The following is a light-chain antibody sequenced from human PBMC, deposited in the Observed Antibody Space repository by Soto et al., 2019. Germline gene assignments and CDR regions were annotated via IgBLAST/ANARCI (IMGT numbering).Light chain of an antibody. CDR3: QQRSNWPIT. V-gene: IGKV3-11*01. J-gene: IGKJ5*01. CDR2: DAS. Sequence: EIVLTQSPATLSLSPGERATLSCRTSQSVSSYYAWYQQKPGRAPRLLIYDASNMATGIPARFIGSGSGTDFTLTINSLAPEDFAVYYCQQRSNWPITFGQGTRLEIK. CDR1: QSVSSY.